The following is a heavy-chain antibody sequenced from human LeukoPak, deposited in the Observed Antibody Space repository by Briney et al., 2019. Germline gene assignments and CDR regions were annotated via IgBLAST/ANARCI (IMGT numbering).Heavy chain of an antibody. D-gene: IGHD5-24*01. Sequence: GESLKISCKGSGYSFTRYWIAWVRQMPGKGLEWMGIIYPGDSDTTYSPSFQGQVTISVDKSITTAYLQWSSLKASDTAVYYCARHAVRDGYNRHNDYWGQGTLVTVSS. J-gene: IGHJ4*02. CDR3: ARHAVRDGYNRHNDY. V-gene: IGHV5-51*01. CDR1: GYSFTRYW. CDR2: IYPGDSDT.